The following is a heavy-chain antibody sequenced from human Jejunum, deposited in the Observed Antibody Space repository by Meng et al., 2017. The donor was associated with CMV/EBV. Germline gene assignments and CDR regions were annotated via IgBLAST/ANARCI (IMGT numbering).Heavy chain of an antibody. CDR2: IIPSVGIG. CDR3: ARLYDTLTGYDH. CDR1: GDSLGSSS. V-gene: IGHV1-69*02. J-gene: IGHJ4*02. Sequence: ASGDSLGSSSICWVRPAPGQGLEWMGRIIPSVGIGNYAQKFQGRVTIIADKSTATGYMELSSLKSEDTAVYYCARLYDTLTGYDHWGPGTPVTVSS. D-gene: IGHD3-9*01.